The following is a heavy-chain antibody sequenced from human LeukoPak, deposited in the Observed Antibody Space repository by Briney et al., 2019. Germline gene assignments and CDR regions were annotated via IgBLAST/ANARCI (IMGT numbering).Heavy chain of an antibody. V-gene: IGHV1-8*01. Sequence: ASVKVSCKASGYTFTSYDTNWVRQAPGQGLEWMGWMNPNSGNTGYAQKFQGRVTMTRSTSISTAYMELSSLRSEDTAVYYRARDRSTVVVEIDYWGQGTPLTVSS. J-gene: IGHJ4*02. CDR2: MNPNSGNT. CDR1: GYTFTSYD. CDR3: ARDRSTVVVEIDY. D-gene: IGHD3-22*01.